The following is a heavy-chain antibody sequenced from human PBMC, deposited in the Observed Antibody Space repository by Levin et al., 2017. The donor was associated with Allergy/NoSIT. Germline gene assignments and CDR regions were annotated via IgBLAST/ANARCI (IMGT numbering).Heavy chain of an antibody. CDR3: ARGPFGMTTRYYFDY. CDR1: GYTFTNFG. D-gene: IGHD5-24*01. Sequence: ASVKVSCKASGYTFTNFGISWVRQAPGQGPEWMGWISTYNGDTKYAQKFQGRVTMTTDTSTRTAYMELRSLRSDDTAVYFCARGPFGMTTRYYFDYWGKGTLVTVSS. V-gene: IGHV1-18*01. CDR2: ISTYNGDT. J-gene: IGHJ4*02.